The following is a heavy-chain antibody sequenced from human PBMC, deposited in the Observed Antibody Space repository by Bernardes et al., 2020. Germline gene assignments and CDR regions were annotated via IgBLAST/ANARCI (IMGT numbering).Heavy chain of an antibody. CDR3: VKAAGLAGYWYFDL. D-gene: IGHD6-19*01. CDR1: GYTFTNYD. V-gene: IGHV1-8*01. CDR2: MNPNNGHT. Sequence: VKVSCEASGYTFTNYDINWVRQATGQGLEWMGWMNPNNGHTGHAQKLQGRVTLTRDTSTSTAYMELSSLISEDTALYYCVKAAGLAGYWYFDLWGRGTLVTVSS. J-gene: IGHJ2*01.